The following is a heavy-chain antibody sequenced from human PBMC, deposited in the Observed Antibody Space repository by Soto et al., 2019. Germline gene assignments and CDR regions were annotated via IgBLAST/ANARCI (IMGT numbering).Heavy chain of an antibody. CDR2: IIPILGIT. D-gene: IGHD2-8*01. Sequence: AASVKVSCKASGGTFSSYTISWVRQAPGQGLEWMGRIIPILGITNYAQKFQGRVTITADKSTSTAYMELSSLRSEDTAVYYCASHCTNGVCYGPGDYYYYYYMDVWGKGTTVTVSS. V-gene: IGHV1-69*02. J-gene: IGHJ6*03. CDR1: GGTFSSYT. CDR3: ASHCTNGVCYGPGDYYYYYYMDV.